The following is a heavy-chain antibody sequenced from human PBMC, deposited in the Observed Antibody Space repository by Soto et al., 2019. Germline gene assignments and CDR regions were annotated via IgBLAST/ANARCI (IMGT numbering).Heavy chain of an antibody. J-gene: IGHJ4*02. CDR3: ARVTFGGVTSFDY. CDR2: IYYSGST. Sequence: PSETLSLTCTVSGGSISSYYWSWIRQPPGKGLEWIGYIYYSGSTNYNPSLKSRVTISVDTSKNQFSLKLSSVTAADTAMYYCARVTFGGVTSFDYWGQGTLVTVSS. CDR1: GGSISSYY. D-gene: IGHD3-16*01. V-gene: IGHV4-59*01.